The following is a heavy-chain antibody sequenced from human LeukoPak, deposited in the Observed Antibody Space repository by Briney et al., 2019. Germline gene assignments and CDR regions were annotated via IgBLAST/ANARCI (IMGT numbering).Heavy chain of an antibody. D-gene: IGHD2-15*01. J-gene: IGHJ4*02. CDR2: ISWNSGSI. CDR1: GFTFDDYA. Sequence: PVRSLRLSCAASGFTFDDYAMHWVRQAPGKGLEWVSGISWNSGSIGYADSVKGRFTIFRDNAKNSLYLQMNSLRAEDMALYYCAKVYCSGGSCYFDYWGQGTLVTVSS. V-gene: IGHV3-9*03. CDR3: AKVYCSGGSCYFDY.